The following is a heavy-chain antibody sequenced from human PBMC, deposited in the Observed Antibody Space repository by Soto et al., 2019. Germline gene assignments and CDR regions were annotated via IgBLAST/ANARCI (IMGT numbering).Heavy chain of an antibody. Sequence: ASVKVSCKASGYTFTGYYMHWVRQAPGQGLEWMGWINPNSGGTNYAQKFQGWVTMTRDTSISTAYMELSRLRSDDTAVYYCARDRGSGDSNFDYWGQGTLVTVSS. CDR1: GYTFTGYY. V-gene: IGHV1-2*04. CDR2: INPNSGGT. CDR3: ARDRGSGDSNFDY. D-gene: IGHD6-25*01. J-gene: IGHJ4*02.